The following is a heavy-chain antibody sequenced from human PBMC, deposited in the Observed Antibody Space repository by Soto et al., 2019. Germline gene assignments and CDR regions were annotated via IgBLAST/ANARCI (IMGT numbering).Heavy chain of an antibody. CDR2: IFWDDDK. Sequence: QITLKESGPTLVKPTQTLTLTCTFSGFSLSTSGVGVGWIRQPPGKALEWLALIFWDDDKRYTPSLKTRLTITKDHAKNQVVLTMTNMDPVDTATYYCAHIRGRALWFGALSHDAFNIWGQGTMVTVSS. J-gene: IGHJ3*02. CDR1: GFSLSTSGVG. V-gene: IGHV2-5*02. D-gene: IGHD3-10*01. CDR3: AHIRGRALWFGALSHDAFNI.